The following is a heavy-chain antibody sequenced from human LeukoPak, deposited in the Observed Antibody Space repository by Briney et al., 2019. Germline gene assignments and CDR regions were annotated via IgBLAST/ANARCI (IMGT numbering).Heavy chain of an antibody. CDR1: GFTFNTYW. CDR3: AKGGIAAAGRANFDY. D-gene: IGHD6-13*01. J-gene: IGHJ4*02. Sequence: GGSLRLSCAASGFTFNTYWMHWVRQAPGKGLVWVSHINSDGSSTSYADSVKGRFTISRDNAKNTLYLQMNSLRAEDTAVYYCAKGGIAAAGRANFDYWGQGTLVTVSS. V-gene: IGHV3-74*01. CDR2: INSDGSST.